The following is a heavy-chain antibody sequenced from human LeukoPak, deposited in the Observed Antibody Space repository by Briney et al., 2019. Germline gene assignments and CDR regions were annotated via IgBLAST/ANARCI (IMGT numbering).Heavy chain of an antibody. CDR1: GFTFSSYS. CDR3: AKDRASAWYGMDV. CDR2: ISSSSSTI. Sequence: GGSLRLSCAASGFTFSSYSMNWVRQAPGKGLEWVSYISSSSSTIYYADSVKGRFTISRDNAKNSLYLQMNSLRAEDTAVYYCAKDRASAWYGMDVWGQGTTVTVSS. J-gene: IGHJ6*02. V-gene: IGHV3-48*04.